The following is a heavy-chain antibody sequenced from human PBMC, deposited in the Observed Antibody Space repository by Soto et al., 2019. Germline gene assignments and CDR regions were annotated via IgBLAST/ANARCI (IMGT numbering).Heavy chain of an antibody. J-gene: IGHJ4*02. Sequence: SVKVSCKASGGTLSSYAISWVRQAPGQGLEWMGGIIPIFGTANYAQKFQGRVTITADESTSTAYMELSSLRSEDTAVYYCATSETYYYDSSGYYRFDYWGQGTLVTVSS. V-gene: IGHV1-69*13. CDR2: IIPIFGTA. CDR1: GGTLSSYA. D-gene: IGHD3-22*01. CDR3: ATSETYYYDSSGYYRFDY.